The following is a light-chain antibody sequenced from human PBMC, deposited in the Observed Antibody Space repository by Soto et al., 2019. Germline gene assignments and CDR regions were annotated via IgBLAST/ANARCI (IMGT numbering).Light chain of an antibody. Sequence: EIVLTQSPGTLSLSPGDRATLSCRASQTVSFSYLAWYQQKPGQAPRLLIYGASSRATGIPDRFSGSESGTDFTLTFSRLEPEDFAVYYCQQYPGYTFGQGTKLEIK. CDR3: QQYPGYT. J-gene: IGKJ2*01. V-gene: IGKV3-20*01. CDR1: QTVSFSY. CDR2: GAS.